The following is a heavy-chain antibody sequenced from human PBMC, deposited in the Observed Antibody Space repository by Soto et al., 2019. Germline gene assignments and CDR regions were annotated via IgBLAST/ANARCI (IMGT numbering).Heavy chain of an antibody. CDR3: ARDQEYQLLLRFDP. V-gene: IGHV1-18*04. D-gene: IGHD2-2*01. CDR2: ISAYNGNT. Sequence: QVQLVQSGAEVKKPGASVKVSCRASGYTFTSYIISWVRQAPGQGLEWLGWISAYNGNTNYAQKFQGTVTMTTDTSTSTAYMELRSLRSDDTAVYYCARDQEYQLLLRFDPWGQGTLVTVSS. J-gene: IGHJ5*02. CDR1: GYTFTSYI.